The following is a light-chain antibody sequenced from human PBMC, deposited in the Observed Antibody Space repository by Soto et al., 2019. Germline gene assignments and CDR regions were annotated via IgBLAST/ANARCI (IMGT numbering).Light chain of an antibody. Sequence: IQRIQYPSTLSASVGDRVTITCRASQSISSWLAWYQQKPGKAPKLLIYDASSLESGVPSRFSGSGSGTEFTLTIRSLQPDDFATYYCQQYNSYWTFGQRTQVDI. CDR2: DAS. V-gene: IGKV1-5*01. CDR3: QQYNSYWT. CDR1: QSISSW. J-gene: IGKJ1*01.